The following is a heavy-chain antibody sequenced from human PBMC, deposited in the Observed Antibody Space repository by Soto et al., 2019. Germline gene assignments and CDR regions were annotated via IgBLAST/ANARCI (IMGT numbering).Heavy chain of an antibody. Sequence: QVHLVESGGGVVQPARSLILSCAASEFTFSSYGMHWVRQAPGKGLEWVAVISYDGGNKHSADSVKGRFTISRDNSKNTLYLQMSSLRPEDTAVYYCAKAGSSSRTYYYYAMDVWGQGTTVTVSS. D-gene: IGHD6-6*01. CDR3: AKAGSSSRTYYYYAMDV. CDR2: ISYDGGNK. V-gene: IGHV3-30*18. J-gene: IGHJ6*02. CDR1: EFTFSSYG.